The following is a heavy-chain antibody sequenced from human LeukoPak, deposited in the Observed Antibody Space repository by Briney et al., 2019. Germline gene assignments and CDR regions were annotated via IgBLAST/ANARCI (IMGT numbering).Heavy chain of an antibody. V-gene: IGHV3-9*03. CDR2: ISWNSGSI. D-gene: IGHD3-3*01. CDR1: GFTFDDYA. CDR3: ARGRNWSGYSSHYFDY. J-gene: IGHJ4*02. Sequence: GRSLRLSCAASGFTFDDYAMHWVRQAPGKGLEWVSGISWNSGSIGYADSVKGRFTISRDNARNSLYLQMNSLRPEDMAFYYCARGRNWSGYSSHYFDYWGQGTLVTVSS.